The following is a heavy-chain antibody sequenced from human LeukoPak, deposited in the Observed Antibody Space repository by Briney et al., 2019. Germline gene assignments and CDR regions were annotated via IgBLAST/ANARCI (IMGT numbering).Heavy chain of an antibody. CDR1: GFTFSDWY. CDR2: IDMSGRTI. V-gene: IGHV3-11*01. CDR3: ARGHYGLDV. J-gene: IGHJ6*02. Sequence: GGSLRLSCAASGFTFSDWYMSWIRQAPGEGLEWVSYIDMSGRTIYYAVSVKGRFTISSDNARNSLYLQMSSLSAEDTAVYYCARGHYGLDVWGQGTTVTVSS.